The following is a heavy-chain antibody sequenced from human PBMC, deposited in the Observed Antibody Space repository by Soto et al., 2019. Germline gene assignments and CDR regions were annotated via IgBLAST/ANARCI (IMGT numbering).Heavy chain of an antibody. CDR3: ASSTTVMYFDY. J-gene: IGHJ4*02. CDR1: GFTFSSYA. CDR2: ISYDGSNK. V-gene: IGHV3-30-3*01. D-gene: IGHD4-17*01. Sequence: QVQLVESGGGVVQPGRSLRLSCAASGFTFSSYAMHWVRQAPGKGLEWVAVISYDGSNKYYADSVKGRFTISRDNSKNSLYLQMNSLRAEDTAVYYCASSTTVMYFDYWGQGNLVTVSS.